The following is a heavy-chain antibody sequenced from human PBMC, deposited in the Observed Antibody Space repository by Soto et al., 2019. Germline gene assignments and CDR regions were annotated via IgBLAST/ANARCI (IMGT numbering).Heavy chain of an antibody. CDR2: IWYDGSNK. Sequence: QVQLVESGGGVVQPGRSLRLSCAASGFTFSSYGMHWVRQAPGKGLEWVAVIWYDGSNKYYADSVKGRFTISRDNSKNTLYLQMNSLRAEDTAVYYCASGLRRFLVDYYGMDVWGQGTTVTVSS. J-gene: IGHJ6*02. CDR3: ASGLRRFLVDYYGMDV. V-gene: IGHV3-33*01. D-gene: IGHD3-3*01. CDR1: GFTFSSYG.